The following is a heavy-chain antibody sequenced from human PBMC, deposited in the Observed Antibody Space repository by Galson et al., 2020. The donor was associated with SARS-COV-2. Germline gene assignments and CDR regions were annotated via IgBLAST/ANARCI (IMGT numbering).Heavy chain of an antibody. D-gene: IGHD3-3*01. Sequence: KIGESLKISCKGSGYSFTSYWIGWVRQMPGKGLEWMGIIYPGDSDTRYSPSFQGQVTISADKSISTAYLQWSSLKASDTAMYYCARLPIFADYYYYGMDVWGQGTTVTVSS. CDR1: GYSFTSYW. J-gene: IGHJ6*02. CDR3: ARLPIFADYYYYGMDV. CDR2: IYPGDSDT. V-gene: IGHV5-51*01.